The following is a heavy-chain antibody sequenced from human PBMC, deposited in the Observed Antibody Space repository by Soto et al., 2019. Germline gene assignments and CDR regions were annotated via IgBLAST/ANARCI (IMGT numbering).Heavy chain of an antibody. Sequence: ESGGGLIHPGGSLRLSCAASGFIVRSNYMTWVRQAPGKGLEWVSVIYSSGNIYYPDSVKGRFTTSRDNSQNTFFLQMNSLRAEDTAVYYCARDSGMIRGNYGMDVWGQGTTVIVSS. D-gene: IGHD3-10*01. CDR2: IYSSGNI. J-gene: IGHJ6*02. CDR1: GFIVRSNY. CDR3: ARDSGMIRGNYGMDV. V-gene: IGHV3-53*01.